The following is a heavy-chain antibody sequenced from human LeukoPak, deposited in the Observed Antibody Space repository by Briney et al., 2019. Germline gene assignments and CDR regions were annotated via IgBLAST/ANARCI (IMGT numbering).Heavy chain of an antibody. CDR2: ISSSSSYT. CDR3: ARPIAAAGTVGAFDI. Sequence: GGALRLSCAASGFTFSDYYMSWIRQAPGKGREWVSYISSSSSYTNYADSVKGRFTISRDNAKNSLYLQMNSLRAEDTAVYYCARPIAAAGTVGAFDIWGQGTMVTVSS. J-gene: IGHJ3*02. V-gene: IGHV3-11*03. D-gene: IGHD6-13*01. CDR1: GFTFSDYY.